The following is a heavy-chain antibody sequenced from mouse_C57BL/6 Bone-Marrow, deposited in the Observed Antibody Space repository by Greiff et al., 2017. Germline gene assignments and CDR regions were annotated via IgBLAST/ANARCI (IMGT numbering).Heavy chain of an antibody. J-gene: IGHJ2*01. D-gene: IGHD1-1*01. CDR2: FYPGSGSI. CDR3: ARHEPPYYGSSKYFDY. CDR1: GYTFTEYT. V-gene: IGHV1-62-2*01. Sequence: VHLVESGAELVKPGASVKLSCKASGYTFTEYTIHWVKQRSGQGLEWIGWFYPGSGSIKYNEKFKDKATLTADKSSSTVYMELSRLTSEDSAVYFCARHEPPYYGSSKYFDYWGQGTTLTVSS.